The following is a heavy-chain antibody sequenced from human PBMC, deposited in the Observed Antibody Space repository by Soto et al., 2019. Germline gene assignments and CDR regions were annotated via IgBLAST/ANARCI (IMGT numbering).Heavy chain of an antibody. CDR3: ARDRGVAPPVAGNTHYYYYVDV. D-gene: IGHD6-19*01. J-gene: IGHJ6*03. CDR2: ISAFNGNT. CDR1: GYSFTNYG. V-gene: IGHV1-18*01. Sequence: QDQLVQSGAEVKKPGASVTVSCKASGYSFTNYGVTWVRQAPGQGLEWMGWISAFNGNTHYAQNLQGRVPMTTDASTSTVYMELRSVRSDDTAVYYCARDRGVAPPVAGNTHYYYYVDVWGKGATVTVSS.